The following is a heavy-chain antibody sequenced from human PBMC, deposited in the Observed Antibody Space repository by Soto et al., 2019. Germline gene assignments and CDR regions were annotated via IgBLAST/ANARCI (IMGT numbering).Heavy chain of an antibody. D-gene: IGHD1-1*01. CDR1: GYTFTSYG. V-gene: IGHV1-18*01. Sequence: QVHLVQSGAEVKKPGASVKVSCKASGYTFTSYGITWVRQAPGQGLEWMGWISAHNGNTDYAQKLQGRVIVTRETSTGTADMERGSVRCDGAAVFDCAGGRYGDDWGQGALVTVSS. CDR2: ISAHNGNT. CDR3: AGGRYGDD. J-gene: IGHJ4*02.